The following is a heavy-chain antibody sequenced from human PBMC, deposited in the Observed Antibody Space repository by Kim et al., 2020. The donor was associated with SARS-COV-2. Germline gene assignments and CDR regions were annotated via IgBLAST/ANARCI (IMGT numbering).Heavy chain of an antibody. V-gene: IGHV3-30*02. J-gene: IGHJ4*02. D-gene: IGHD3-16*01. CDR3: AKITPEGSTAYYFFDY. Sequence: DPVKGRVTLSRDNSTNTLYLQMNSLRAEDTAVYYCAKITPEGSTAYYFFDYWGQGTQVTVSS.